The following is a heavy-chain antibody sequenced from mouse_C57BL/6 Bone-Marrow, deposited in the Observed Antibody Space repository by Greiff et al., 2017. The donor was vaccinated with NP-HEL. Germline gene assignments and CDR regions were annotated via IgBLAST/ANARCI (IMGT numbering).Heavy chain of an antibody. CDR1: GYTFTSYW. J-gene: IGHJ3*01. Sequence: VHVKQSGTVLARPGASVKMSCKTSGYTFTSYWMHWVKQRPGQGLEWIGAIYPGNSDTSYNQKFKGKAKLTAVTSASTAYMELSSLTNEDSAVYYCTIPFYDGYYVFAYWGQGTLVTVSA. D-gene: IGHD2-3*01. CDR3: TIPFYDGYYVFAY. V-gene: IGHV1-5*01. CDR2: IYPGNSDT.